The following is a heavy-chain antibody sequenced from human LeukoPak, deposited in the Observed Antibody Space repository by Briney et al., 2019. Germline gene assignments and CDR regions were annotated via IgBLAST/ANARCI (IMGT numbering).Heavy chain of an antibody. CDR1: GFTFGDYY. CDR2: ISSSGNSI. Sequence: GGSLRLSCAASGFTFGDYYMSWIRQAPGKGLEWVSYISSSGNSISYADSVKGRFTISRDNAKNSLFLQMNSLRAEDTAVYYCASKQWLVSDFDYWGQGTLVTVSS. CDR3: ASKQWLVSDFDY. J-gene: IGHJ4*02. V-gene: IGHV3-11*04. D-gene: IGHD6-19*01.